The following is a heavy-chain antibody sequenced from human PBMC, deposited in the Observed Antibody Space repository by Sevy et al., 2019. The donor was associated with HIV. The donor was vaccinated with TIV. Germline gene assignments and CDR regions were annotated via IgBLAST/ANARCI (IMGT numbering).Heavy chain of an antibody. J-gene: IGHJ3*02. CDR1: GFTFDDYT. CDR3: AKDTRYCSGGSCYLEVGAFDI. CDR2: ISWDGGST. D-gene: IGHD2-15*01. Sequence: GSLRLSCAASGFTFDDYTMHWVRQAPGKGLEWVSLISWDGGSTYYADSVKGRFTISRDNSKNSLYLQMNSLRTEDTALYYCAKDTRYCSGGSCYLEVGAFDIWGQGTMVTVSS. V-gene: IGHV3-43*01.